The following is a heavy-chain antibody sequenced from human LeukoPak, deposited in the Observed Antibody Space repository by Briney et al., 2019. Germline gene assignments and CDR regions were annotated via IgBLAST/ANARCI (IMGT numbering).Heavy chain of an antibody. CDR3: ARVEYSSSCGDY. D-gene: IGHD6-6*01. Sequence: ASVKVSCKASRDTFTGYYMHWVRQAPGQGLEWMGWINPNSGGTNYAQKFQGRVTMTRDTSISTAYMELSRLRSDDTAVYYCARVEYSSSCGDYWGQGTLVTVSS. CDR2: INPNSGGT. V-gene: IGHV1-2*02. J-gene: IGHJ4*02. CDR1: RDTFTGYY.